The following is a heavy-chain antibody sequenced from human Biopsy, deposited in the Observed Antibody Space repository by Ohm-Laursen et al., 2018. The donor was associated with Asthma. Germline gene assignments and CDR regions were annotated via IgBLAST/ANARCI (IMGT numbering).Heavy chain of an antibody. J-gene: IGHJ4*02. CDR3: ARRAGSCISRTCYSLDF. D-gene: IGHD2-2*01. Sequence: SAKVSCKSLGGTFNTYVIGWVRQAPGQGLEWMGGINSVFGTTTYPQKFQDRVTITADDSTSTVYMELSSLRSEDTAVYYCARRAGSCISRTCYSLDFWGQGTLVTVSS. V-gene: IGHV1-69*13. CDR2: INSVFGTT. CDR1: GGTFNTYV.